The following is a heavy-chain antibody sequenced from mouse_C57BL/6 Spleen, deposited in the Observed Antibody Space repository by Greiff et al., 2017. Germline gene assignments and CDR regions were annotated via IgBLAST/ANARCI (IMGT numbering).Heavy chain of an antibody. Sequence: QVQLQQSGPELVKPGASVKISCKASGYAFSSSWMNWVKQRPGKGLEWIGRIYPGDGDTNYNGKFKGKATLTADKSSSTAYMQLSSLTSDDSAVYFCARETDAMDYWGQGTSVTVSS. J-gene: IGHJ4*01. CDR2: IYPGDGDT. V-gene: IGHV1-82*01. CDR3: ARETDAMDY. CDR1: GYAFSSSW.